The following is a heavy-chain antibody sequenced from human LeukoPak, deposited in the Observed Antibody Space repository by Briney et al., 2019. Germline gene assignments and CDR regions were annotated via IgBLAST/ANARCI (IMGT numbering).Heavy chain of an antibody. CDR1: GFTFSSYG. Sequence: GGSLRLSCAASGFTFSSYGMHWVRQAPGKGLEWVAVISYDGSNKYYADSVKGRFTISRDNSKNTLYLQMNSLRAEDTAVYYCAKDPNGDYIGAFDIWGQGTMVTVSS. CDR2: ISYDGSNK. D-gene: IGHD4-17*01. CDR3: AKDPNGDYIGAFDI. V-gene: IGHV3-30*18. J-gene: IGHJ3*02.